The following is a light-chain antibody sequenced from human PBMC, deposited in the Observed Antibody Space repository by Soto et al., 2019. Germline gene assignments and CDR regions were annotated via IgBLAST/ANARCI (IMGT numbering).Light chain of an antibody. V-gene: IGLV1-51*01. CDR1: TSNVGKNY. J-gene: IGLJ3*02. CDR2: DDR. Sequence: QSALTQPPSVSAAPGQKVSISCSGSTSNVGKNYVSWYQQLPGTAPKLVIYDDRRRPSGIPDRFSGSKSGTSATLAITGLQTGDEADYHCGTWDSSLSVWMFGAGTKLTVL. CDR3: GTWDSSLSVWM.